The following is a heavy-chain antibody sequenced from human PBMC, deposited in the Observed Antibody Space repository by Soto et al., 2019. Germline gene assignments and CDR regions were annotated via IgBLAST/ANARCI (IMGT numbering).Heavy chain of an antibody. D-gene: IGHD5-12*01. CDR2: ISSSSSTI. Sequence: GGSLRLSCAASGFTFSSYSMNWVRQAPGKGLEWVSYISSSSSTIYYADSVKGRFTISRDNAKNSLYLQMNSLRAEDTAVYYCARTGDGYNRNAFDIWGQGTMVTVSS. CDR1: GFTFSSYS. CDR3: ARTGDGYNRNAFDI. J-gene: IGHJ3*02. V-gene: IGHV3-48*04.